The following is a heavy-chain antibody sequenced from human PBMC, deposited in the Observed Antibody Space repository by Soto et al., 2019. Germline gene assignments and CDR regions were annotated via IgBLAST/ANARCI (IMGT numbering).Heavy chain of an antibody. Sequence: QVQLVQSGAEVKKPGASVKVSCKASGYTFTGYYMHWVRQAPGQGLEWIGWINPNSGGTNYAQKFQGRVTMTRDTSISTAYMALSRLRSDDTAVYYCASSDSGWYKTYYYYGMDVWGQGTTVTVSS. CDR1: GYTFTGYY. CDR2: INPNSGGT. J-gene: IGHJ6*02. CDR3: ASSDSGWYKTYYYYGMDV. V-gene: IGHV1-2*02. D-gene: IGHD6-19*01.